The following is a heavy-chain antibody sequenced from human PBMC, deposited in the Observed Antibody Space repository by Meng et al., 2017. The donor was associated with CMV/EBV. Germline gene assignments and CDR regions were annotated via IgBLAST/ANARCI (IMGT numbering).Heavy chain of an antibody. CDR3: AREEGDC. J-gene: IGHJ4*02. Sequence: GESLKISCAASGFTFSSYAMHWVRPAPGKRLEWVAVISYDGSNKYYADSVKGRFTISRDKSKSTLYLQMNSLRAEDTAVYYCAREEGDCWGQGTLVTVSS. CDR2: ISYDGSNK. V-gene: IGHV3-30*04. CDR1: GFTFSSYA.